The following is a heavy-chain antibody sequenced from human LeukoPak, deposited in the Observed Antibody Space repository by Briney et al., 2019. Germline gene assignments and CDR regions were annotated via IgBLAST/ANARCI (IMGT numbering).Heavy chain of an antibody. CDR3: ARHLSGITGYTYGRGIDY. D-gene: IGHD5-18*01. CDR2: ISASGTLT. Sequence: GGSLRLSCAASGFSFSSYEMNWVRQAPGKGLEWISYISASGTLTHYADSVEGRFTISRDNAKNSLYLQMNSLGAEDTAVYYCARHLSGITGYTYGRGIDYWGQGTLLTVSS. CDR1: GFSFSSYE. J-gene: IGHJ4*02. V-gene: IGHV3-48*03.